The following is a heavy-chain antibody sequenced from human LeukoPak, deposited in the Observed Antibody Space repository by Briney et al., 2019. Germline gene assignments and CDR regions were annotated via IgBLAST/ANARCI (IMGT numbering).Heavy chain of an antibody. CDR3: AAMTTVSENYYYYYMDV. CDR2: ITPIFGTA. CDR1: GGTFSSYA. D-gene: IGHD4-11*01. Sequence: SVKVSCKASGGTFSSYAISWVRQAPGQGLEWMGGITPIFGTANYAQKFQGRVTITTDESTSTAYMELSSLRSEDTAVYYCAAMTTVSENYYYYYMDVWGKGTTVTVSS. J-gene: IGHJ6*03. V-gene: IGHV1-69*05.